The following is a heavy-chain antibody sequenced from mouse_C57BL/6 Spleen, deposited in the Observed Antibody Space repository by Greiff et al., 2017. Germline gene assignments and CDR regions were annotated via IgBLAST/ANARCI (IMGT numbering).Heavy chain of an antibody. Sequence: QVQLKESGPGLVAPSQSLSITCTVSGFSLTSYAISWVRQPPGKGLEWLGVIWTGGCTNYNSALKSRLSISKDNSKSQVFLKMNSLQTDDTARYYCARGGSNYVDFDVWGTGTTVTVSS. CDR2: IWTGGCT. CDR1: GFSLTSYA. D-gene: IGHD2-5*01. CDR3: ARGGSNYVDFDV. V-gene: IGHV2-9-1*01. J-gene: IGHJ1*03.